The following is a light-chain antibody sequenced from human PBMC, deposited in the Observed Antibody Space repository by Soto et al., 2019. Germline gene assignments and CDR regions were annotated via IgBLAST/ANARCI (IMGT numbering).Light chain of an antibody. CDR3: NSYTTSNTFV. Sequence: QSVLTQPPSASGSPGQSVTISCTGTSSDIGAHNFVSWYQQHPGKAPKLIIYEVINRPSGVSDRFSGSKSGNTASLTISGLQSEDEADYYCNSYTTSNTFVFGSGTKVTVL. CDR2: EVI. J-gene: IGLJ1*01. CDR1: SSDIGAHNF. V-gene: IGLV2-14*03.